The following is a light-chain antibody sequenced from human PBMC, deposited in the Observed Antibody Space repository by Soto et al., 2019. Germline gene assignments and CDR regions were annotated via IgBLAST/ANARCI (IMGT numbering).Light chain of an antibody. V-gene: IGKV3-15*01. Sequence: DIVLTQSPGTLSLSPGEGATLSCRASHSLSNVFLAWYQQTRGQAPRLLIYGASTRATGVPARFSGSGSGTEFTLTISNLQSEDFAVYHCQQYDKWPRTFGQGTKVDIK. CDR1: HSLSNV. CDR2: GAS. CDR3: QQYDKWPRT. J-gene: IGKJ1*01.